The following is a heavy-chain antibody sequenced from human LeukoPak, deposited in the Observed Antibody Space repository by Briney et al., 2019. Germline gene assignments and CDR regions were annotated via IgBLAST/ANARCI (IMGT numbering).Heavy chain of an antibody. V-gene: IGHV1-24*01. Sequence: PGASVKVSCKVSGYTLTELSMHWLRQAPGKGLEWMGGFDPEDGETIYAQKFQGRVTMTEDTSTDTAYMELSSLRSEDTAVYYCATVIRRAKMYYYGSGSYSWFDPWGQGTLVTVSS. D-gene: IGHD3-10*01. CDR1: GYTLTELS. CDR2: FDPEDGET. CDR3: ATVIRRAKMYYYGSGSYSWFDP. J-gene: IGHJ5*02.